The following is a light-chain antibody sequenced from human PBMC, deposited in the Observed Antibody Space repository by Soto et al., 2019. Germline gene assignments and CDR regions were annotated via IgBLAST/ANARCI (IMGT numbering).Light chain of an antibody. V-gene: IGKV3-20*01. CDR3: QQYGYLVT. CDR2: GAS. CDR1: QSVFNNH. J-gene: IGKJ4*01. Sequence: EIVLTQSPGTLSLSPGERATLSCRASQSVFNNHIGWYQQKPGQAPRLLIYGASTRATGIPDRFSGSGSGTDFTLTISRLEPEDFAMYYCQQYGYLVTFGGGTKVDIK.